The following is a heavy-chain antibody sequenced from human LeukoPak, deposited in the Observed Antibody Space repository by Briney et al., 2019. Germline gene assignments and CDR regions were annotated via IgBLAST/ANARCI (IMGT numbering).Heavy chain of an antibody. CDR1: VYTFSAYY. CDR3: ARGRGGATTGFDH. V-gene: IGHV1-2*02. CDR2: INSNSGAR. D-gene: IGHD1-26*01. Sequence: ASVTVSCTASVYTFSAYYMPWVRHAPGQGLESMGWINSNSGARNYAPKFQGRGTFSRDNSISTAYMELSSLRSDDTAIYYCARGRGGATTGFDHWGQGTLVTVS. J-gene: IGHJ4*02.